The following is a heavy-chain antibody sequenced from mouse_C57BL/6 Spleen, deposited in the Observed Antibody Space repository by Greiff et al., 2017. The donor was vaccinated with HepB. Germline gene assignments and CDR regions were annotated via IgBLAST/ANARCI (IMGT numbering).Heavy chain of an antibody. J-gene: IGHJ1*03. Sequence: QVQLQQSGAELVKPGASVKMSCKASGYTFTTYPIEWMKQNHGKSLEWIGNFHPYNDDTKYNEKFKGKATLTVEKSSSTVYLELSRLPSDDSAVYYCARMYYYGSSDWYFDVWGTGTTVTVSS. V-gene: IGHV1-47*01. CDR3: ARMYYYGSSDWYFDV. CDR1: GYTFTTYP. D-gene: IGHD1-1*01. CDR2: FHPYNDDT.